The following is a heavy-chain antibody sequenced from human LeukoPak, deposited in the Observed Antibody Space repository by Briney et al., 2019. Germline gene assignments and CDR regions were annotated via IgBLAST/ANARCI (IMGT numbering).Heavy chain of an antibody. CDR3: ARGAGGWLQLVLPFDY. V-gene: IGHV4-59*12. J-gene: IGHJ4*02. Sequence: SETLSLTCTVSGGSISSYYWSWIRQPPGKGLEWIGYIYYSGSTNYNPSLKSRVTISVDTSKNQFSLKLSSVTAADTAVYYCARGAGGWLQLVLPFDYWGQGTLVTVSS. CDR2: IYYSGST. D-gene: IGHD5-12*01. CDR1: GGSISSYY.